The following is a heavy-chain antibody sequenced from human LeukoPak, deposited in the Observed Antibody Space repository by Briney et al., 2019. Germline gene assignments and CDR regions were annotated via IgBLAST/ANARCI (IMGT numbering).Heavy chain of an antibody. CDR1: GFTVSSNY. D-gene: IGHD6-13*01. CDR2: IYSDGST. J-gene: IGHJ4*02. CDR3: ARDGGPGYSSSWYLY. V-gene: IGHV3-53*01. Sequence: GGSLRLSCAASGFTVSSNYMSWVRQAPRKGLEWVSVIYSDGSTYYADSVKGRFTISRDNAKNSLYLQMNSLRAEDTAVYYCARDGGPGYSSSWYLYWGQGTLVTVSS.